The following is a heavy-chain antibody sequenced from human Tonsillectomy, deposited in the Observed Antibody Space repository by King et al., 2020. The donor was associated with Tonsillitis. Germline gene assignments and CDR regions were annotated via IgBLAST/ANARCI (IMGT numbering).Heavy chain of an antibody. V-gene: IGHV4-34*01. J-gene: IGHJ6*03. Sequence: VQLQQWGAGLLKPSETLSLTCAVYGGSFSGYYWSWIRQPPGKGLEWIGEINHSGSTNYNPSLKSRVTISVDTSKNQFSLKLSSVTAADTAVYYCARRPNYYGSGNMHYYYYMDVWGKGTTVTVSS. D-gene: IGHD3-10*01. CDR3: ARRPNYYGSGNMHYYYYMDV. CDR1: GGSFSGYY. CDR2: INHSGST.